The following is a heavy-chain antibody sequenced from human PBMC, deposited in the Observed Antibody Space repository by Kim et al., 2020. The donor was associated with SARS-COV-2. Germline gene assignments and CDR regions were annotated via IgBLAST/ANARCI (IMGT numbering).Heavy chain of an antibody. CDR1: GFTFGNFW. Sequence: GGSLRLSCAASGFTFGNFWVHWVRQIPGKGLDWVARINTDGSTTDSADAVKGRTAISRDNVKKTADMRISNLGAEDTAVYYCVARGFIVGRLFDVSG. CDR3: VARGFIVGRLFDV. D-gene: IGHD2-15*01. CDR2: INTDGSTT. V-gene: IGHV3-74*01. J-gene: IGHJ6*01.